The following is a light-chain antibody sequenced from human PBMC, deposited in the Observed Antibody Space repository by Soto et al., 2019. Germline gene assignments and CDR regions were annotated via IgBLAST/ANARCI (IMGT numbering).Light chain of an antibody. V-gene: IGLV1-40*01. CDR1: SSNIGAGYD. CDR2: DNN. Sequence: QAVVTQPPSMSGAPGQRVTISCTGSSSNIGAGYDVHWYQQHPGTAPKLLIFDNNNRPSGVPDRFSGSKSDTSASLAITGLQAEDEADYYCQSFDTSLSGFVVFGGGIKLTVL. CDR3: QSFDTSLSGFVV. J-gene: IGLJ2*01.